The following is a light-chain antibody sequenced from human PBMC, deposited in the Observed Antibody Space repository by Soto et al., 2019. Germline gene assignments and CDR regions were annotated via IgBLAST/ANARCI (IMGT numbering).Light chain of an antibody. J-gene: IGLJ1*01. CDR2: GVT. V-gene: IGLV2-14*03. CDR1: HNDMGTYDY. Sequence: QSALAQPTSVSGSPGQSITISCTGNHNDMGTYDYVSWYQQHPGRAPRLLIHGVTTRPSGISGRFSASKSGLTASLTISGLQPEDEADYYCSSFTSNRIYVFGPGTKVTVL. CDR3: SSFTSNRIYV.